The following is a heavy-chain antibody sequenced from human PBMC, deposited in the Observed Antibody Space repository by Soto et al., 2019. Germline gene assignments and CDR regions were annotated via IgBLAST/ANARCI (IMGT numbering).Heavy chain of an antibody. CDR3: ANSRVSMVRGLIIIPNY. Sequence: EVQLLESGGGLVQPGGSLRLSCAASGFPFTGYAMSWVRQAPGKGLAWVSAISGHGDATFYADSVKGRFTISRDNSKNTLYLHMNSLRAEDTALYYCANSRVSMVRGLIIIPNYWGQGNLVTVSS. D-gene: IGHD3-10*01. CDR2: ISGHGDAT. CDR1: GFPFTGYA. J-gene: IGHJ4*02. V-gene: IGHV3-23*01.